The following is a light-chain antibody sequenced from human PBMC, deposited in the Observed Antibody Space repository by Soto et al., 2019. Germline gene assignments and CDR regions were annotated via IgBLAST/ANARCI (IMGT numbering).Light chain of an antibody. CDR3: QQRSNWPPL. Sequence: ENVLRQSPATMSLSPGERGTLSCRASQSVSRYLAWYQQKPGQAPRLLIYDASNRATGIPARFSGSGSGTDFTLTISSLEPEDFAVYYCQQRSNWPPLFGQGTKVEIK. CDR1: QSVSRY. J-gene: IGKJ1*01. V-gene: IGKV3-11*01. CDR2: DAS.